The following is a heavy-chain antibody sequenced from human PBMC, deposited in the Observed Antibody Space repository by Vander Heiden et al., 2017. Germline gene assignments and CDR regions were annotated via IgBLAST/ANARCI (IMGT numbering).Heavy chain of an antibody. Sequence: QITLKESGPTLVKPTQTLTLTCTFPGFSLTTGGVGVAWTRPPPGKAQKWLAIIYWDDKKRYSPSLNSRLAITRGTSENQVVLTMTKFDPVNTATYYCAHRVNGSGYDYWGPGTLVTVSS. J-gene: IGHJ4*02. CDR2: IYWDDKK. V-gene: IGHV2-5*02. CDR3: AHRVNGSGYDY. CDR1: GFSLTTGGVG. D-gene: IGHD3-10*01.